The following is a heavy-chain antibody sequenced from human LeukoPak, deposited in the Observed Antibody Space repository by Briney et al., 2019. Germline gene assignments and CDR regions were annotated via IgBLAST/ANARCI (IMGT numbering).Heavy chain of an antibody. D-gene: IGHD3-22*01. CDR2: INPSGGST. V-gene: IGHV1-46*01. CDR3: ARDGRDYYDSSGYYFPLYYFDY. Sequence: ASVKVSCKASRYTFTSYYMHWVRQAPGQGLEWMGIINPSGGSTSYAQKFQGRVTMTRDTSTSTVYMELSSLRSEDTAVYYCARDGRDYYDSSGYYFPLYYFDYWGQGTLVTVSS. J-gene: IGHJ4*02. CDR1: RYTFTSYY.